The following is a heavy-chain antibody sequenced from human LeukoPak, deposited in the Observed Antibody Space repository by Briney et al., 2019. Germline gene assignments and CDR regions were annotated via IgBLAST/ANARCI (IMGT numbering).Heavy chain of an antibody. Sequence: QPGGSLRLSCAASGFTFSSYAMGWVRQAPGKGLEWVSAISGSGGSTYYADSVKGRFTFSRDNSKNTLYLQMNSLRAEDTAVYYCANGGMVRGTYYFDYWGQGTLVTVSS. V-gene: IGHV3-23*01. CDR2: ISGSGGST. CDR1: GFTFSSYA. D-gene: IGHD3-10*01. CDR3: ANGGMVRGTYYFDY. J-gene: IGHJ4*02.